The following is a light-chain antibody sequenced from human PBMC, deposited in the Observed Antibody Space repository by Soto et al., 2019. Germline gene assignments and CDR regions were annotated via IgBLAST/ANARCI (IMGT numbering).Light chain of an antibody. V-gene: IGLV1-40*01. J-gene: IGLJ3*02. CDR3: QSYDSSLSGSV. CDR1: SSNIGARYD. Sequence: SVLTQPPSVSGAPGQRVTISCTGSSSNIGARYDVHWYQHLPGTAPKLLIYGNNNRPSGVPVRFSGSKSGTSASLAITGLQAEDEADYYCQSYDSSLSGSVFGGGTKVTVL. CDR2: GNN.